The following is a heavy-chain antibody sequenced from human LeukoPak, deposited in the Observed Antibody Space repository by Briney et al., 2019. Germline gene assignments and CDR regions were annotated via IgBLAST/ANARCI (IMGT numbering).Heavy chain of an antibody. CDR1: GFTFSSYS. CDR2: ISSSSSYI. Sequence: GGSLRLXCAASGFTFSSYSMNWVRQAPGKGLEWVSSISSSSSYIYYADSVKGRFTISRDNAKNSLYLQVNSLRAEDTAVYYCARDPQDKRRTTVNYWGQGTLVTVSS. CDR3: ARDPQDKRRTTVNY. D-gene: IGHD1-7*01. J-gene: IGHJ4*02. V-gene: IGHV3-21*01.